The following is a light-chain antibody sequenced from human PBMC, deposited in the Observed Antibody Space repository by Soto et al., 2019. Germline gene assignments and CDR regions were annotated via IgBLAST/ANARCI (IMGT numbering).Light chain of an antibody. V-gene: IGKV2-30*01. CDR2: KVS. J-gene: IGKJ5*01. CDR3: MQGSHSPIT. CDR1: LSLVYSDGDIY. Sequence: DVVMTQSPLSLPVTLGQPASICFSCSLSLVYSDGDIYLSWFQQGPGQSPRRLIYKVSNRDSGVPDRFSGSGSGTDFTLKISRVEAEDVGVYYCMQGSHSPITFGQGTRLEIK.